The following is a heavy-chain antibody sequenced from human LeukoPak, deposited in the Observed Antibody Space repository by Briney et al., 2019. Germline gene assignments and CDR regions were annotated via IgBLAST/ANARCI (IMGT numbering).Heavy chain of an antibody. Sequence: ASVKVSCKGSGYTFTGYYMHWVRQAPGQGLEWMGWINPNSGGTNYAQKFQGRVTMTRDTSISTAYMELSRLRSDDTAVYYCARSPLYDSSADYWGQGTLVTVSS. CDR1: GYTFTGYY. D-gene: IGHD3-22*01. CDR2: INPNSGGT. V-gene: IGHV1-2*02. J-gene: IGHJ4*02. CDR3: ARSPLYDSSADY.